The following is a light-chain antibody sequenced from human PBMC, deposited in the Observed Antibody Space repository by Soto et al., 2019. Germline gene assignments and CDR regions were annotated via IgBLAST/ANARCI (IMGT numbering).Light chain of an antibody. CDR1: QSVSNN. V-gene: IGKV3-20*01. J-gene: IGKJ1*01. CDR2: AAS. CDR3: QQYGSSPQT. Sequence: EIVLTQSPGTLSLSPGERATLSCRASQSVSNNLAWFQQKPGQTPRLLIYAASSRATGIPDRFSGSGSGTDFTLTISRLEPEDFAVYSCQQYGSSPQTFGQGTKVEIK.